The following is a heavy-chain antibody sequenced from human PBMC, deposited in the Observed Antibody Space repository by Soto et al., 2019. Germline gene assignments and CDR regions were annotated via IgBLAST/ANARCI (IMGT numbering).Heavy chain of an antibody. D-gene: IGHD1-26*01. CDR2: ISSSGSTI. Sequence: PGGSLRLSCAASGFTFSDYYMSWIRQAPGKGLEWVSYISSSGSTIYYADSVKGRFTISRDNSKNTLYLQMNSLRAEDTAVYYCARDMKWAFLDNMDVWGKGTTVTVSS. CDR1: GFTFSDYY. J-gene: IGHJ6*03. CDR3: ARDMKWAFLDNMDV. V-gene: IGHV3-11*04.